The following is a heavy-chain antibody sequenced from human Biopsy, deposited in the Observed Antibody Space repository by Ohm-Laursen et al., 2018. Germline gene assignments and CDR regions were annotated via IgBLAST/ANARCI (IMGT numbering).Heavy chain of an antibody. V-gene: IGHV1-69*06. Sequence: SSVKVSCKAPACTFSNYGVNWVRQAPGQGIEWLGGNIPILGTGNYAQKFQDRVTDAADTSTSTATMELRSLRSDNTAVYYCATKLTGYFHHWGQGTLVIVSS. CDR2: NIPILGTG. J-gene: IGHJ1*01. CDR1: ACTFSNYG. D-gene: IGHD3-9*01. CDR3: ATKLTGYFHH.